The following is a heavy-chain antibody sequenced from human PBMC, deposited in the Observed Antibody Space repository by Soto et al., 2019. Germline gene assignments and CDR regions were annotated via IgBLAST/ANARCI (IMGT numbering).Heavy chain of an antibody. D-gene: IGHD2-2*01. J-gene: IGHJ6*02. Sequence: EVQLLVSGGGLVQPGGSLRLSCAASGFTFSSYAMNWVLQAPGKGLEWVSRISHSDGSTNDADSVKGRFTISRDSSKKTVYLQMNSLRAEATAVYYCAKDLGKPSTYYYYYGMDFWGQGTTVTVSS. V-gene: IGHV3-23*01. CDR3: AKDLGKPSTYYYYYGMDF. CDR1: GFTFSSYA. CDR2: ISHSDGST.